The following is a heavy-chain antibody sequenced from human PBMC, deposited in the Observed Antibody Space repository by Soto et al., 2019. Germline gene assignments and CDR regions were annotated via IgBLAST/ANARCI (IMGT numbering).Heavy chain of an antibody. D-gene: IGHD6-13*01. J-gene: IGHJ4*01. CDR1: GGSISSGDYY. Sequence: PSETLSLTCTVSGGSISSGDYYWSWIRHPPGKGLEWIGYIYCSGSTYYNPSLKSRVTISVDTSKNQFSLKLSSVTAADTAVYYCARYSAASGTYYFDYWGPGTLVTVSS. CDR2: IYCSGST. V-gene: IGHV4-30-4*01. CDR3: ARYSAASGTYYFDY.